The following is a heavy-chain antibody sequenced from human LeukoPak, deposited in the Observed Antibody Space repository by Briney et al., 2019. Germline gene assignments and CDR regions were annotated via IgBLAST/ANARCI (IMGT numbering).Heavy chain of an antibody. Sequence: SETLSLTCAVDGGSFSKYFWTWIRQPPGKGLEWIGEINHSGSTNYNPSLKSRVTISLDMSKNQFSLKLSSVTAADTAVYYCARDGSGTENDYWGQGTLVTVSS. CDR2: INHSGST. CDR3: ARDGSGTENDY. CDR1: GGSFSKYF. D-gene: IGHD3-10*01. J-gene: IGHJ4*02. V-gene: IGHV4-34*01.